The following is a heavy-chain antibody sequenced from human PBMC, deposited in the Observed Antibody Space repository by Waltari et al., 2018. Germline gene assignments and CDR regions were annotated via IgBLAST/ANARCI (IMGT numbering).Heavy chain of an antibody. V-gene: IGHV1-69*13. CDR1: GGTFSSYA. J-gene: IGHJ4*02. D-gene: IGHD1-7*01. Sequence: QVQLVQSGAEVKKPGSSVKVSCKASGGTFSSYAISWVRQAPGQGLEWMGRIIPIFGTANYAQKFQGRVTITADKSTSTVYMELSSLRSEDTAVYYCARAVVGITGTTAPFDYWGQGTLVTVSS. CDR2: IIPIFGTA. CDR3: ARAVVGITGTTAPFDY.